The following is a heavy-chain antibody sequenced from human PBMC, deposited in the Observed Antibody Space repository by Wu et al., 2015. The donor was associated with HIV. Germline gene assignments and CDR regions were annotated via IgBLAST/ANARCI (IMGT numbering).Heavy chain of an antibody. V-gene: IGHV1-69*05. Sequence: QVQLVQSGAEVKKPGSSVKVSCKASGGTFSSYAISWVRQAPGQGLEWMGGIIPIFGTANYAQKFQGRVTMTRDTSISTAYLDLTRLTLDDTAFYYCAAGIQAGGANYWGQGTLVTVSS. CDR1: GGTFSSYA. CDR3: AAGIQAGGANY. CDR2: IIPIFGTA. J-gene: IGHJ4*02. D-gene: IGHD2-21*01.